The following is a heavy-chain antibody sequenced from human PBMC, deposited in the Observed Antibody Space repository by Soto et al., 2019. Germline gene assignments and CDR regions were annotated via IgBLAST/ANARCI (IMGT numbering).Heavy chain of an antibody. D-gene: IGHD2-2*03. CDR3: RSDSNGYFYLMGCY. V-gene: IGHV3-23*01. CDR1: GFTFSNYA. Sequence: EVQMLESGGGLVQPGGSLRLSCAVSGFTFSNYAMAWVRQAPGNGLEWVSSIRADGSRTHDADSVKGRFTVSRDNSKNRLYLDMKSLRADDTALYYCRSDSNGYFYLMGCYWGQGTRVTVSS. J-gene: IGHJ4*02. CDR2: IRADGSRT.